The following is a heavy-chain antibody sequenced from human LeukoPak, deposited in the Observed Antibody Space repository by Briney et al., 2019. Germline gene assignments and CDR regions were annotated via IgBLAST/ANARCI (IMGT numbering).Heavy chain of an antibody. CDR3: AREEWFGGNNWFDP. V-gene: IGHV3-74*01. CDR1: GFTFTSYW. J-gene: IGHJ5*02. D-gene: IGHD3-10*01. Sequence: GGSVRLSCEASGFTFTSYWMHWVRQAPGKGLVWVSRINSDGSSTSYADSVKGRFTISRDNAKNTLYLQMNSLRAEDTAVYYCAREEWFGGNNWFDPWGQGTLVTVSS. CDR2: INSDGSST.